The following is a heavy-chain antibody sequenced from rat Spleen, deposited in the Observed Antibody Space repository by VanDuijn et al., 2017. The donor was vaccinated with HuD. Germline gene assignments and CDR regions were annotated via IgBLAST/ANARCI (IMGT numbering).Heavy chain of an antibody. Sequence: QVQLKESGPGLVQPSQTLSLTCTVSGFSLSSNGVSWVRQPSGKGPEWMGRMWYDGDTAYNSALKSRLSISRDTSKNQVFLKVKSLQTDDTGTYYGTRAPDFYGSDYFDYWGQGVKVTVSS. J-gene: IGHJ2*01. CDR1: GFSLSSNG. CDR2: MWYDGDT. CDR3: TRAPDFYGSDYFDY. D-gene: IGHD1-7*01. V-gene: IGHV2-63*01.